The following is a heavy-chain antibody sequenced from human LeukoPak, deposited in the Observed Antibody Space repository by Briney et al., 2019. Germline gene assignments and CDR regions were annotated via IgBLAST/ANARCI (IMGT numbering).Heavy chain of an antibody. D-gene: IGHD1/OR15-1a*01. Sequence: GGSLRLSCAASGFPFSDYGMYWVRQAPGKGLEWLAVISHDGSNKYYADSVKGRFTISRDNSKNTMYLQMNSLRAEDTAVYYCANNKGGSFPYYYYMDVWGKGTTVSISS. CDR3: ANNKGGSFPYYYYMDV. CDR1: GFPFSDYG. V-gene: IGHV3-30*18. CDR2: ISHDGSNK. J-gene: IGHJ6*03.